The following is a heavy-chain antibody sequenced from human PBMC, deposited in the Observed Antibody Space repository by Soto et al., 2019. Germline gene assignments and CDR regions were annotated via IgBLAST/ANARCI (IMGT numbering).Heavy chain of an antibody. J-gene: IGHJ4*02. CDR3: ARESDHYYDSSGYYGY. D-gene: IGHD3-22*01. CDR2: IIPILGIA. Sequence: SVKVSCKASGGTFSSYTISWVRQAPGQGLEWVGRIIPILGIANYVQKFQGRVTITADKSTSTAYMELSSLRSEDTAVYYCARESDHYYDSSGYYGYWGQG. V-gene: IGHV1-69*04. CDR1: GGTFSSYT.